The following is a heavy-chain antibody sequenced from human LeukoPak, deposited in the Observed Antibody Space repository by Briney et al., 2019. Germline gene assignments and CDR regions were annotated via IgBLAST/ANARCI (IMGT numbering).Heavy chain of an antibody. CDR1: GFTFSSYW. CDR3: AREFQGDYYDSIGAFDI. D-gene: IGHD3-22*01. Sequence: GGSLRLSCAASGFTFSSYWMTWVRQAPGKGLEWVANIKQDGSEKYYVDSVKGRFTISRDNAKNSLYLQMNSLRAEDTAVYYCAREFQGDYYDSIGAFDIWGQGTMVTVSP. V-gene: IGHV3-7*01. CDR2: IKQDGSEK. J-gene: IGHJ3*02.